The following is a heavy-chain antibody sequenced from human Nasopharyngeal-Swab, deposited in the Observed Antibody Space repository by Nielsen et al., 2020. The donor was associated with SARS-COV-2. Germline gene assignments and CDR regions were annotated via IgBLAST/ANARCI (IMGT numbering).Heavy chain of an antibody. V-gene: IGHV3-21*01. Sequence: GEALKISWAASGFTFSSYSMNWVRQAPGKGLEWVSSISSSSSYIYYADSVKGRFTISRDNAKNSLYLQMNSLSAEDTAVYSCARDRWGWLPIGDAFDIWGQGTMVTVSS. J-gene: IGHJ3*02. CDR1: GFTFSSYS. CDR3: ARDRWGWLPIGDAFDI. D-gene: IGHD2-21*01. CDR2: ISSSSSYI.